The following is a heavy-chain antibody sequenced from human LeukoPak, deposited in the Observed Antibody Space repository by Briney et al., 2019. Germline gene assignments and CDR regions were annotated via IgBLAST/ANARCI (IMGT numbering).Heavy chain of an antibody. CDR1: GGSISSYY. CDR2: IYTSGST. V-gene: IGHV4-4*07. D-gene: IGHD6-13*01. J-gene: IGHJ6*02. Sequence: PSETLSLTCTVSGGSISSYYWSWIRQPAGKGLEWIGRIYTSGSTNYNPSLKSRVTMSVDTSKNQFSLKLSSVTAADTAVYYCAGSIVGYSSSWYGYDYYYGMDVWGQGTTVTVSS. CDR3: AGSIVGYSSSWYGYDYYYGMDV.